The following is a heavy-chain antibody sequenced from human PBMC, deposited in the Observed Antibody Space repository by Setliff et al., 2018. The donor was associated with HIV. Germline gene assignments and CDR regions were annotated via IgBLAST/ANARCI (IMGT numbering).Heavy chain of an antibody. J-gene: IGHJ4*02. CDR1: GFTFSSYW. V-gene: IGHV3-74*01. D-gene: IGHD3-16*01. CDR2: INSDGSST. CDR3: TRDGGEY. Sequence: LRLSCAASGFTFSSYWMHWVRQAPGKGLVWVSRINSDGSSTSYADSVKGRFTISRDNAKNTLYLQMNGLRVDDTALYYCTRDGGEYWGEGTLVTVSS.